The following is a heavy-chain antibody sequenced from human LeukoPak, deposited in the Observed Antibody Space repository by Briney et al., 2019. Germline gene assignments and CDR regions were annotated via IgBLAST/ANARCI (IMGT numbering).Heavy chain of an antibody. J-gene: IGHJ2*01. CDR3: ARHPRPTIHWYFDL. CDR1: GGSINNYY. V-gene: IGHV4-4*09. CDR2: IYTSGST. Sequence: KPSETLSLTCTVSGGSINNYYWSWVRQLPGKGLEWIGYIYTSGSTNYSPSLKSRVTISLDTSKNQFSLNLSSVTAADTAVYYCARHPRPTIHWYFDLWGRGTLVTVSS. D-gene: IGHD3-3*01.